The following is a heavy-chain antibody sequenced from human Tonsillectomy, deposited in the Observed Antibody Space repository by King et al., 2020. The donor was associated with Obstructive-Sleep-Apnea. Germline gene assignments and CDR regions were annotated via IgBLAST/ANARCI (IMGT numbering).Heavy chain of an antibody. CDR3: ARSRGVTTPYFQH. Sequence: VQLVESGGGLVQPGGSLRLSCAASGFTFNSYWMHWVRQAPGKGLVWVSRINDDGSSTIYADSVKGRFTISRDNANNTLYLQMNSLRAEDTAVYYCARSRGVTTPYFQHWGQGTLVTISS. CDR1: GFTFNSYW. V-gene: IGHV3-74*01. J-gene: IGHJ1*01. D-gene: IGHD4-17*01. CDR2: INDDGSST.